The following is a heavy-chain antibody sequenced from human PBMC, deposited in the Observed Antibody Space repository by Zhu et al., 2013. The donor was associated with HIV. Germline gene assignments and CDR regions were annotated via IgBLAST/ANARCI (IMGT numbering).Heavy chain of an antibody. J-gene: IGHJ3*02. V-gene: IGHV4-59*01. CDR2: IYYSGST. CDR1: GGSISSYY. D-gene: IGHD5-12*01. CDR3: ARVGYSGYGLIDAFDI. Sequence: QVQLQESGPGLVKPSETLSLTCTVSGGSISSYYWSWIRQPPGKGLEWIGYIYYSGSTNYNPSLKSRVTISVDTSKNQFSLKLSSVTAADTAVYYCARVGYSGYGLIDAFDIWGQGTMVTVSS.